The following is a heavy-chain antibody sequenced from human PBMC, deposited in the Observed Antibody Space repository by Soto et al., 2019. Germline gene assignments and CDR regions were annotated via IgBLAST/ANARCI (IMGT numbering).Heavy chain of an antibody. Sequence: TSETLSLTCTVSGGSISSYYWSWIRQPPGKGLEWIGYIYYSGSTNYNPSLKSRVAISVDTSKNQFSLKLSSVTAADTAVYYCASTITEGGPRQGGPYYYYYYMDVWGKGTTVTVSS. V-gene: IGHV4-59*08. D-gene: IGHD5-12*01. CDR3: ASTITEGGPRQGGPYYYYYYMDV. CDR2: IYYSGST. J-gene: IGHJ6*03. CDR1: GGSISSYY.